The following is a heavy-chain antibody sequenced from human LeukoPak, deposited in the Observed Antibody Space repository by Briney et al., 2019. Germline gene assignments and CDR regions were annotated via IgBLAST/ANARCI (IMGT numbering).Heavy chain of an antibody. Sequence: PSQTLSLTCAISGDSVSSNSAAWNWIRQSPSRGLEWLGRTYYRSKWYNDYAVSVKSRITINPDTSKNQFSLQLNSVTPEDTAVYYCARARLMGYYDSSGYYYYYYYMDVWGKGTTVTVSS. CDR1: GDSVSSNSAA. CDR3: ARARLMGYYDSSGYYYYYYYMDV. J-gene: IGHJ6*03. V-gene: IGHV6-1*01. CDR2: TYYRSKWYN. D-gene: IGHD3-22*01.